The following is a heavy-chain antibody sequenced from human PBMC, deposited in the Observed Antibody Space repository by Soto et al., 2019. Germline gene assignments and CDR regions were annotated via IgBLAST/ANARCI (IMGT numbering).Heavy chain of an antibody. J-gene: IGHJ4*02. CDR3: ARDGALYDSSGRDF. CDR1: GGTFSRYT. CDR2: ITPMFGKP. V-gene: IGHV1-69*01. Sequence: QVQLVQSGPEVKKPGSSVKVSCKASGGTFSRYTINWVRQAPGQGLEWMGGITPMFGKPNYAQKFQGRVTITADESTSTGYMEVRSLRSDDTAVYYCARDGALYDSSGRDFWGQGTLVTVSS. D-gene: IGHD3-22*01.